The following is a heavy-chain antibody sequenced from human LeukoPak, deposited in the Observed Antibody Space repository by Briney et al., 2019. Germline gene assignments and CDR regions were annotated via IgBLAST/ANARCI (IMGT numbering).Heavy chain of an antibody. D-gene: IGHD6-6*01. V-gene: IGHV4-61*02. CDR2: IYTSGST. Sequence: SETLSLTCTVSGGSISSGSYYRSWIRQPAGKGLEWIGRIYTSGSTNYNPSLKSRVTISVDTSKNQFSLKLSSVTAADTAVYYCARVPYSSSLYNWFDPWGQGTLVTVSS. CDR3: ARVPYSSSLYNWFDP. CDR1: GGSISSGSYY. J-gene: IGHJ5*02.